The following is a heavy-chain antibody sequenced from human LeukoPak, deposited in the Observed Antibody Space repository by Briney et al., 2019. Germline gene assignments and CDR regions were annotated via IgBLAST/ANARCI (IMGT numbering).Heavy chain of an antibody. CDR3: ARVAPTVDHIVVVTANPYCYMDV. J-gene: IGHJ6*03. CDR2: IYHSGST. V-gene: IGHV4-38-2*02. Sequence: PSETLSLTCTVSGYSISSGYYWGWIRQPPRKGLEWIGSIYHSGSTYYNPSLKSRVTISVDTSKNQFSLKLSSVTAADTAVYYCARVAPTVDHIVVVTANPYCYMDVWGKGTTVTVSS. D-gene: IGHD2-21*02. CDR1: GYSISSGYY.